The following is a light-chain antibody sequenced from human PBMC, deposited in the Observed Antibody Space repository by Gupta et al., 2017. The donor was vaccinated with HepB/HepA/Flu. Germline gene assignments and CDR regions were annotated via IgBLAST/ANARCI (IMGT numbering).Light chain of an antibody. V-gene: IGLV2-14*03. CDR2: AVS. CDR1: SGDIAYFNY. J-gene: IGLJ2*01. CDR3: NADTNTDTVV. Sequence: ALTHPASVSGSPGQSSTISCPRISGDIAYFNYLSWLHHHPGIAPRVIIHAVSLRPSGVSSRFSGSKSGTTASLTISGLQAEDEADYYCNADTNTDTVVFGGGTKLTVL.